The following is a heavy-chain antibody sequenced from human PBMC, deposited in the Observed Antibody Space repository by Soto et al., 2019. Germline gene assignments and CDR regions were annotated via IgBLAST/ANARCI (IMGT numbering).Heavy chain of an antibody. D-gene: IGHD1-26*01. J-gene: IGHJ4*02. V-gene: IGHV3-48*02. CDR3: GGEVIGGTRSFDY. Sequence: GAPLTLSRGSSGLIFSKYSMTWVRQAPGKGLGWLSYISSNSVTIYYADSVGGRFTIFRDNAKNSLYLQMNSLRDEDAAVYYCGGEVIGGTRSFDYWGQGA. CDR1: GLIFSKYS. CDR2: ISSNSVTI.